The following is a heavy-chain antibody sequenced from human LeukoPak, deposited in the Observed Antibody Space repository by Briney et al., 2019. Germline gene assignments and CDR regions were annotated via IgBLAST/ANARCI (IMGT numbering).Heavy chain of an antibody. D-gene: IGHD1-26*01. CDR1: GYTFTSYG. CDR3: ARDPGTNIVGAKGY. Sequence: GASVTVSCTASGYTFTSYGISWVRQAPGQGLEWMGWISAYNGNTNYAQKLQGRVTMTTDTSTSTAYMELRSLRSDDTAVYYCARDPGTNIVGAKGYWGQGTLVTVSS. V-gene: IGHV1-18*01. CDR2: ISAYNGNT. J-gene: IGHJ4*02.